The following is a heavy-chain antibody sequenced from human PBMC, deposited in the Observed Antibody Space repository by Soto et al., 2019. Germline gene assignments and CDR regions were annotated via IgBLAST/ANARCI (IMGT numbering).Heavy chain of an antibody. J-gene: IGHJ6*02. V-gene: IGHV1-69*12. CDR1: GGTFSSYA. Sequence: QVQLVQSGAEVKKPGSSVNVSCKASGGTFSSYAISWVRQAPGQGLEWMGGIIPIFGTANYAQKFQGRVTITADESTSTAYMELSSLRSEDTAVYYCARSGYSGYDSDYYYYYGMDVWGQGTTVTVSS. D-gene: IGHD5-12*01. CDR3: ARSGYSGYDSDYYYYYGMDV. CDR2: IIPIFGTA.